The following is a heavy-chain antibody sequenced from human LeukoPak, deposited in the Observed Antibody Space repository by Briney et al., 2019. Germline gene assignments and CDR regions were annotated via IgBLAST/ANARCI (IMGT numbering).Heavy chain of an antibody. J-gene: IGHJ5*02. CDR3: ARDLGGITMVRGVIGNWFDP. V-gene: IGHV1-18*04. D-gene: IGHD3-10*01. Sequence: ASVKVSCKASGYTFTSYGISWVRQAPGQGLEWMGWISAYNGNTNYAQKLQGRVTMTTDTSTSTAYMELRSLRSDDTAVYYCARDLGGITMVRGVIGNWFDPWGQGTLVTVPS. CDR2: ISAYNGNT. CDR1: GYTFTSYG.